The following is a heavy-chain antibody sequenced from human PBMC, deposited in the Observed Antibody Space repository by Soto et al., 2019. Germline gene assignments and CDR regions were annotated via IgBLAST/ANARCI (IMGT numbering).Heavy chain of an antibody. V-gene: IGHV1-46*01. Sequence: SVKVSCKASGYTFTSYYMHWVRQAPGQGLEWMGIINPSGGSTSYAQKFQGRVTMTRDTSTSTVYMELSSLRSEDTAVYYCARGGSLAVAGTDSGIDYWGQGTLVTVSS. CDR2: INPSGGST. CDR1: GYTFTSYY. J-gene: IGHJ4*02. D-gene: IGHD6-19*01. CDR3: ARGGSLAVAGTDSGIDY.